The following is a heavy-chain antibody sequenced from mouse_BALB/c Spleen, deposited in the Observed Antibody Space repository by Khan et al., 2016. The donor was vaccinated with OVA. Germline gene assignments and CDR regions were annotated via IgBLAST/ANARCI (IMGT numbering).Heavy chain of an antibody. Sequence: QIQLVQSGAELAKPGASVKMSCKASGYTFTSYWMHWVKQRPGQGLEWIGYINPSTGYTEYNQKFRDKATLTTDKSSSTAYMQLSSLTSEDSAFYYCARRGLYCIFAYWGQGTLVTVSA. CDR2: INPSTGYT. V-gene: IGHV1-7*01. D-gene: IGHD2-12*01. CDR1: GYTFTSYW. J-gene: IGHJ3*01. CDR3: ARRGLYCIFAY.